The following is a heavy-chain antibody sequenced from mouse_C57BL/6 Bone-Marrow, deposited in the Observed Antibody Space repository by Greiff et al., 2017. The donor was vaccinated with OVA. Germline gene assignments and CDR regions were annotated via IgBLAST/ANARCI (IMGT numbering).Heavy chain of an antibody. Sequence: VQLQQSGAELVKPGASVKLSCTASGFNIKDYYMHWVKQRTEQGLEWIGRIDPEDGETKYAPNFQGKATITADTSSNTAYLQLSSLTSEDTAVYYCARYYYGSSYAFDVWGTGTTVTVSS. CDR2: IDPEDGET. D-gene: IGHD1-1*01. J-gene: IGHJ1*03. V-gene: IGHV14-2*01. CDR1: GFNIKDYY. CDR3: ARYYYGSSYAFDV.